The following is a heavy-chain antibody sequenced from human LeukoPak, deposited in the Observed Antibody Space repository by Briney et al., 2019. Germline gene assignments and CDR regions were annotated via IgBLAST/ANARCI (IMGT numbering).Heavy chain of an antibody. CDR1: GFTFSSYA. CDR3: AKLNMPYCSSTSCYTFDY. J-gene: IGHJ4*02. D-gene: IGHD2-2*02. Sequence: GGSLRLSCAASGFTFSSYAMSWVCQAPGKGLEWVSAISGSGGSTYYADSVKGRFTISRDNSKNTLYLQMNSLRAEDTAVYYCAKLNMPYCSSTSCYTFDYWGQGTLVTVSS. CDR2: ISGSGGST. V-gene: IGHV3-23*01.